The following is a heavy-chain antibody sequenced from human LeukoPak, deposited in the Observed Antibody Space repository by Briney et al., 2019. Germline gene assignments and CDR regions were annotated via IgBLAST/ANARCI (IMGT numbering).Heavy chain of an antibody. CDR2: ISWDGGST. Sequence: PGGSLRLSCAASGFTFDDYTMHWVRQAPGKGLEWVSLISWDGGSTYYADSVKGRFTISRDNSKNSLYLQMNSLRTEDTALYYSAKGKDGYFDYWGQGTLVTVSS. J-gene: IGHJ4*02. D-gene: IGHD2-15*01. V-gene: IGHV3-43*01. CDR3: AKGKDGYFDY. CDR1: GFTFDDYT.